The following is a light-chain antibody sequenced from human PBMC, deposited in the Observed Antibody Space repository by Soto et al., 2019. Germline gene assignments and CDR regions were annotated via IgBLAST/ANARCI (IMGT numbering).Light chain of an antibody. J-gene: IGLJ1*01. Sequence: QSALTQPASVSGSPGQSITISCAGTSSDVGGYNYVSWYQQHPGKAPKLMIYDVSNRPSGVSSRFSGSKSGNTASLTISGLQAEEEADYYCSSYTSSSTYVFGTGTKVTVL. CDR1: SSDVGGYNY. CDR2: DVS. CDR3: SSYTSSSTYV. V-gene: IGLV2-14*03.